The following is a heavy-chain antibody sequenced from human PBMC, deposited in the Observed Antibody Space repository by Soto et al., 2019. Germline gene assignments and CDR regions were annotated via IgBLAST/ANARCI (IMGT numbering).Heavy chain of an antibody. CDR3: ARDRGIAARRDWFDP. D-gene: IGHD6-6*01. V-gene: IGHV1-69*12. CDR1: GGTFSSYA. Sequence: QVQLVQSGAEVKKPGSSVKVSCKASGGTFSSYAISWVRQAPGQGLEWMGGIIPIFGTANYAEKFQGRVRITADESTSTAYMERSSLRIEDTAVYYCARDRGIAARRDWFDPWGQGTLVTVSS. CDR2: IIPIFGTA. J-gene: IGHJ5*02.